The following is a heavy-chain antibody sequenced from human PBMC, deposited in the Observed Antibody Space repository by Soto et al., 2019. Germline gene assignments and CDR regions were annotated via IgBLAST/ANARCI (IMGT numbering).Heavy chain of an antibody. CDR3: VHLLGGCPSSGCSPLRFDY. Sequence: QITLKESGPPLVEPTQTLTLTCTFAGFSLTTRGVGVGWIRQPPGQALEWLALIYWDDDRRYSPSLKGRVTITKDTSKNQVVLSMTDMDLVDTATYYCVHLLGGCPSSGCSPLRFDYWGQGMMVTVSS. D-gene: IGHD6-25*01. J-gene: IGHJ4*02. CDR1: GFSLTTRGVG. V-gene: IGHV2-5*02. CDR2: IYWDDDR.